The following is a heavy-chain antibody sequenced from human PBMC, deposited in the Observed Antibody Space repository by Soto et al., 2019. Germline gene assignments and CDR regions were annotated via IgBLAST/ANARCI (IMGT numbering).Heavy chain of an antibody. V-gene: IGHV4-59*12. Sequence: SETLSLTCTVSGGSISSSYWSWIRQPPGKGLEWIGYIYDSGSTYYNSSLKSRVTMSVDTSKNQFSLKLSSVTAADTAVYYCARERITMVRGVNVNWFDPWGQGTLVTV. J-gene: IGHJ5*02. D-gene: IGHD3-10*01. CDR1: GGSISSSY. CDR3: ARERITMVRGVNVNWFDP. CDR2: IYDSGST.